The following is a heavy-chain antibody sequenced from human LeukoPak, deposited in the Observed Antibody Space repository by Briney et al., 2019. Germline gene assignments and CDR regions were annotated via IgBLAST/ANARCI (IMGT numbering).Heavy chain of an antibody. CDR1: GFTFSSYW. V-gene: IGHV3-7*01. CDR3: ARDSLTKGGDY. CDR2: IKVDGSEE. J-gene: IGHJ4*02. Sequence: GGSLRLSCVASGFTFSSYWVSWVRQAPGKGLEWVANIKVDGSEEYYVDSVKGRFTISRDNAKNSLYLQMNSLRAEDTALYYCARDSLTKGGDYWGQGTLVPVSS. D-gene: IGHD3-16*01.